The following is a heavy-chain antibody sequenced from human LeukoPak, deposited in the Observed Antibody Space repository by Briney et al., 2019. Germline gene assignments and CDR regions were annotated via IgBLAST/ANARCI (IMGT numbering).Heavy chain of an antibody. J-gene: IGHJ4*02. CDR2: INHSGST. D-gene: IGHD2-15*01. V-gene: IGHV4-34*01. CDR1: GGSFSGYY. Sequence: SETLSLTCAVYGGSFSGYYWSWIRQPPGKGLEWIGEINHSGSTNYNPSLKSRVTISVDRSKNQFSLKLSSVTAADTAVYYCARDIGSGFDYWGQGTLVTVSS. CDR3: ARDIGSGFDY.